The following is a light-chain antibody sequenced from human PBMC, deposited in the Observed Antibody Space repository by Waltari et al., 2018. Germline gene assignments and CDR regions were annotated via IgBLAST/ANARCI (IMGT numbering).Light chain of an antibody. CDR2: EVS. CDR1: SSDVGGYNY. Sequence: QSALTQPASVSGSPGQSITISCPGTSSDVGGYNYVSWYQQHPGKAPKLMIYEVSNRPSGVSNRFSGPKSGNAASLTSSGLQAEDEADYYCSSYTSSSTLEVFGGGTKLTVL. CDR3: SSYTSSSTLEV. J-gene: IGLJ2*01. V-gene: IGLV2-14*01.